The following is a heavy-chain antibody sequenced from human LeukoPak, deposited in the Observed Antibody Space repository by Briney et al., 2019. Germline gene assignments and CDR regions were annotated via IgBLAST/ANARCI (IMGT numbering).Heavy chain of an antibody. CDR3: ARARYCSSTSCSHFGY. CDR2: INPSGGST. Sequence: ASVKVSCKASGYTFTSYYMHWVRQAPGQGLEWMGIINPSGGSTSYAQKFQGRVTMTRDMSTSTVYMELSSLRSEDTAVYYCARARYCSSTSCSHFGYWGQGTLVTVSS. V-gene: IGHV1-46*01. D-gene: IGHD2-2*01. J-gene: IGHJ4*02. CDR1: GYTFTSYY.